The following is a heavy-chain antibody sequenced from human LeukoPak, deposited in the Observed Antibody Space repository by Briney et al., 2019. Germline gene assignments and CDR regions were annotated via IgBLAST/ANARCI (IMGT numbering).Heavy chain of an antibody. Sequence: GGSLRLSCAASGFTFSSSSMSWVRQAPGKGLEWISYISSTTSIYYTDSVKGRFIISRDNAKNSLYLQMNSLRAADTAVYYCAREGFSRGYYYYYYMDVWGKGTTVTVSS. J-gene: IGHJ6*03. CDR1: GFTFSSSS. CDR3: AREGFSRGYYYYYYMDV. D-gene: IGHD6-13*01. CDR2: ISSTTSI. V-gene: IGHV3-48*01.